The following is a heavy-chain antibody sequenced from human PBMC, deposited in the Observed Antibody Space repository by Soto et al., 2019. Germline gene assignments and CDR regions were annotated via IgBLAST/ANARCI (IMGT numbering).Heavy chain of an antibody. Sequence: SETLSLTCTVSGGSVTSDEDYWTWIRQSPGKGLEWIGYISNSGSTGYNPSLKTRLSMSVDRSKNQFTLRLTSVTAADTAVYYFARFGVGSSSTGMDVWGQGTTVIVSS. D-gene: IGHD6-6*01. CDR2: ISNSGST. J-gene: IGHJ6*02. V-gene: IGHV4-30-4*01. CDR3: ARFGVGSSSTGMDV. CDR1: GGSVTSDEDY.